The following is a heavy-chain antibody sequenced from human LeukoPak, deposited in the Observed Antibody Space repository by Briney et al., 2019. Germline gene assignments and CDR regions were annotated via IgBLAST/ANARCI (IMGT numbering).Heavy chain of an antibody. CDR2: IRYDGSNK. V-gene: IGHV3-30*02. J-gene: IGHJ4*02. Sequence: GGSLRLSCAASGFTFSSYGMHWVRQAPGKGLEWVALIRYDGSNKYYADSVKGRFTISRDNSKNTLYLQMNSLRAEDTAVYYCAKDIIAVAATGDYWGQGTLVTVSS. CDR3: AKDIIAVAATGDY. CDR1: GFTFSSYG. D-gene: IGHD6-19*01.